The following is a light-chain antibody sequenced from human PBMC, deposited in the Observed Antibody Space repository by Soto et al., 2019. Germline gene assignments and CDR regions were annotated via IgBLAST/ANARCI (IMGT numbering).Light chain of an antibody. V-gene: IGKV3-15*01. J-gene: IGKJ4*01. Sequence: EIVMTQSPATLSVSPGERVTLSCRASQSVRSNLAWYQQKPGQVPRVLIYGASTRAIGIPDRFSGSGSGTEFTLTISSLQSDDLAVDYCQHYNNLWGFGGGTKVEIK. CDR2: GAS. CDR1: QSVRSN. CDR3: QHYNNLWG.